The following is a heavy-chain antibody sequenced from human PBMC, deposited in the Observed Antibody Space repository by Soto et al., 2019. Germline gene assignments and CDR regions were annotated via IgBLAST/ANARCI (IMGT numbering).Heavy chain of an antibody. D-gene: IGHD3-3*01. CDR3: ANSPLRFPYYMDV. V-gene: IGHV3-23*01. CDR2: ISGSGGST. CDR1: GFTFSSYA. J-gene: IGHJ6*03. Sequence: GGSLRLSCAASGFTFSSYAMSWVRQAPGKGLEWVSAISGSGGSTYYADSVKGRFTISRDNSKNTLYLQMNSLRAEDTAVYYCANSPLRFPYYMDVWGKGTTVTVSS.